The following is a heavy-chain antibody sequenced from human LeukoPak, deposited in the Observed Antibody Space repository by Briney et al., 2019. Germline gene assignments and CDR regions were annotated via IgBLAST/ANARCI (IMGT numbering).Heavy chain of an antibody. Sequence: GGSLRLSCAASGFTFSSYGMHWVRQAPGKGLEWVAVISYDGGNKYYADSVKGRFTISRDNSKNTLYLQMNSLRAEDTAVYYCAKDLGRTTNYYYGMDVWGQGTTVTVSS. J-gene: IGHJ6*02. CDR3: AKDLGRTTNYYYGMDV. CDR1: GFTFSSYG. D-gene: IGHD4-17*01. CDR2: ISYDGGNK. V-gene: IGHV3-30*18.